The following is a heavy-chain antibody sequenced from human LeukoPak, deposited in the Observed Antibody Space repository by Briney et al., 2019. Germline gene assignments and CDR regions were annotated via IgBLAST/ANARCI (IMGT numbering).Heavy chain of an antibody. CDR3: AKDLLLGYCSSTSCLSHYYGMDV. CDR2: ISYDGSNK. J-gene: IGHJ6*02. CDR1: GFTFSSYG. V-gene: IGHV3-30*18. Sequence: AGGSLRLSCAASGFTFSSYGMHWVRRAPGKGLEWVAVISYDGSNKYYADSVKGRFTISRDNSKNTLYLRMNSLRAEDTAVYYCAKDLLLGYCSSTSCLSHYYGMDVWGQGTTVTVSS. D-gene: IGHD2-2*01.